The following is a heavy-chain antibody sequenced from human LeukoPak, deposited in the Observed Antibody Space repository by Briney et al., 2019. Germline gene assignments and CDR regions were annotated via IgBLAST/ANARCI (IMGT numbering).Heavy chain of an antibody. Sequence: GGSLRLSCAASGFTFSDYYMNWVRQAPGKGLEWVSYISSSSSTIYYADSVKGRFTISRDNAKNSLYLQMNSLRAEDTAVYYCARDLIMVRGVTDYFDYWGQGTLVTVSS. V-gene: IGHV3-48*01. J-gene: IGHJ4*02. CDR2: ISSSSSTI. D-gene: IGHD3-10*01. CDR1: GFTFSDYY. CDR3: ARDLIMVRGVTDYFDY.